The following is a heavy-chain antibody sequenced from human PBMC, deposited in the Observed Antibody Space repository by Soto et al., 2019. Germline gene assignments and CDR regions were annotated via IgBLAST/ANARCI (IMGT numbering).Heavy chain of an antibody. D-gene: IGHD2-15*01. Sequence: QVQLVHSGAEVKKPGSSVKVSCKASGGTFSSYTISWVRQAPGQGLEWMGRIIPILGIANYAQKFQGRVTITADKSTSTAYMELSSLRSEDTAVYYCARDLGKGYCSGGSCYSGYFQHWGQGTLVTVSS. CDR2: IIPILGIA. CDR1: GGTFSSYT. CDR3: ARDLGKGYCSGGSCYSGYFQH. V-gene: IGHV1-69*04. J-gene: IGHJ1*01.